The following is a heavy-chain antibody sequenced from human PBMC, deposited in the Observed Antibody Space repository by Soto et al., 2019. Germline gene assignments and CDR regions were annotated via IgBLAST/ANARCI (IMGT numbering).Heavy chain of an antibody. CDR1: GGSISSGGYS. J-gene: IGHJ5*02. Sequence: LSLTCAVSGGSISSGGYSWSWIRQPPGKGLEWIGYIYHSGSTYYNPSLKSRVTISVDRSKNQFSLKLSSVTAAHTAVYYCARVPDRWGQGTLVTVSS. D-gene: IGHD2-2*01. CDR2: IYHSGST. CDR3: ARVPDR. V-gene: IGHV4-30-2*01.